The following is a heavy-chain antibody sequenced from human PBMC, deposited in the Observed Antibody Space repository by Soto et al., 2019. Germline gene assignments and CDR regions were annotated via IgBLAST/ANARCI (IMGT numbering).Heavy chain of an antibody. J-gene: IGHJ4*02. CDR1: GFTFSSYW. D-gene: IGHD2-2*01. CDR2: IKQDGSEK. V-gene: IGHV3-7*05. Sequence: EVQLVESGGGLVQSGGSLRLSCAASGFTFSSYWMSWVRQGPGKGPEWVANIKQDGSEKYYVDSVKGRFTISSENAKNSLYLQMTSLRAEDTAVYHCAKSLSAIPGDSWGQGTLVTVSS. CDR3: AKSLSAIPGDS.